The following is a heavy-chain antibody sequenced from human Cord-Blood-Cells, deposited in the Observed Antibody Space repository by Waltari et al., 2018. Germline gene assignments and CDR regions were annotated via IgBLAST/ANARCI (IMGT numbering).Heavy chain of an antibody. J-gene: IGHJ3*02. Sequence: QVQLVQSGAEVMKPGSSVKVSCKASGGTFTSYAISWVRPAPGQGLEWMGGIIPIFGTANYAQKFQGRVTITADESTSTAYMELSSLRSEDTAVYYCARDRGYSSSSAFDIWGQGSMVTVSS. D-gene: IGHD6-6*01. CDR2: IIPIFGTA. CDR1: GGTFTSYA. CDR3: ARDRGYSSSSAFDI. V-gene: IGHV1-69*12.